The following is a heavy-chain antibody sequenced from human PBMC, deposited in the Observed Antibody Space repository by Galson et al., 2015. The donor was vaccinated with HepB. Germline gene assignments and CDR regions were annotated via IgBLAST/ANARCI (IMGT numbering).Heavy chain of an antibody. J-gene: IGHJ4*02. CDR2: IYYSGST. D-gene: IGHD6-13*01. V-gene: IGHV4-61*01. CDR1: GGSVSSGSYY. CDR3: ARGIAAAGAFDY. Sequence: SETLSLTCTVSGGSVSSGSYYWSWIRQPPGKGLEWIGDIYYSGSTKYNPSLKSRVTISVDTSKNQFSLKLSSVTAADTAVYYCARGIAAAGAFDYWGQGTLVTVSS.